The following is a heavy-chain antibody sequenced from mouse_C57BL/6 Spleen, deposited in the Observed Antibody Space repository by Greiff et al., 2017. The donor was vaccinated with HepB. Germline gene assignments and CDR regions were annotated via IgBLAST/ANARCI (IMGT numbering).Heavy chain of an antibody. Sequence: VQLQQPGAELVRPGTSVKLSCKASGYTFTSYWMHWVKQRPGQGLEWIGVIDPSDSYTNYNQKFKGKATLTVDTSSSTAYMQLSSLTSEDSAVYYCARSAGGVSSHGYYVGAMDYWGQGTSVTVSS. CDR2: IDPSDSYT. D-gene: IGHD2-3*01. J-gene: IGHJ4*01. CDR1: GYTFTSYW. V-gene: IGHV1-59*01. CDR3: ARSAGGVSSHGYYVGAMDY.